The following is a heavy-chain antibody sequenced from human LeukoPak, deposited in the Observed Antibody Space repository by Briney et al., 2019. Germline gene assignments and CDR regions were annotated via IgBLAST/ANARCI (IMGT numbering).Heavy chain of an antibody. CDR1: GFSFSNYA. CDR2: ISGSGGSTYYAISGSGGTT. V-gene: IGHV3-23*01. CDR3: AKEWKWGATYNYYYGMNV. D-gene: IGHD1-26*01. Sequence: GGSLRLSCEASGFSFSNYAMNWVRQAPGKGLEWVSGISGSGGSTYYAISGSGGTTYSPDSVKGRFTISRDNSKNTLYLQINSLRAEDTAIYYCAKEWKWGATYNYYYGMNVWGQGTTVIVSS. J-gene: IGHJ6*02.